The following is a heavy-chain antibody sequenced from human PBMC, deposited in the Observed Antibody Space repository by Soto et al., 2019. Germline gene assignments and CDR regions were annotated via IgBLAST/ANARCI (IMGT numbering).Heavy chain of an antibody. V-gene: IGHV5-51*01. D-gene: IGHD2-2*01. CDR1: GYSFTSYW. J-gene: IGHJ6*02. CDR2: IYPGDSDT. Sequence: GESLKISCKGSGYSFTSYWIGWVRQMPGKGLEWMGIIYPGDSDTRYSPSFQGQVTISADKSISTAYLQWSSLKASDTAMYYCARAGYCSSTSCQSGYYYYGMDVWGQGTTVTVSS. CDR3: ARAGYCSSTSCQSGYYYYGMDV.